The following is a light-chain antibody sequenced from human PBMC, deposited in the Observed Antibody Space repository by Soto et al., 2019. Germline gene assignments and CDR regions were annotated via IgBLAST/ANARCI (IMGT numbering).Light chain of an antibody. CDR3: AAWDDSLSGLYV. Sequence: QSVLTQPPSVSGAPGQRVTISCTGSSSNIGAGYAVHWYQQLPGTGPKLLIYNNAIRPSGVPDRFSGSRSGTSASLAVTGLQAEDEADYYCAAWDDSLSGLYVFGTGTKVTV. CDR2: NNA. V-gene: IGLV1-40*01. CDR1: SSNIGAGYA. J-gene: IGLJ1*01.